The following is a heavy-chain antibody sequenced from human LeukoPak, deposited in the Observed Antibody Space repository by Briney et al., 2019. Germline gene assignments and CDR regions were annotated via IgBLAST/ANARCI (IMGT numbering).Heavy chain of an antibody. CDR3: ARVPTYYYGSGSQPQADY. J-gene: IGHJ4*02. CDR2: IIPIFGKA. V-gene: IGHV1-69*05. Sequence: ASVKVSCKASGGTFSSYAISWVRQPPGQGLEWMGRIIPIFGKANYAQKFQGRVTITTDESTSTAYMELSSLRSEDTAVYYCARVPTYYYGSGSQPQADYWGQGTLVTVSS. CDR1: GGTFSSYA. D-gene: IGHD3-10*01.